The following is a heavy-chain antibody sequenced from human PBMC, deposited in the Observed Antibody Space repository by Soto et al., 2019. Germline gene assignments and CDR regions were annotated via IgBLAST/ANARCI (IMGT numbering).Heavy chain of an antibody. CDR2: VSGSSSYI. D-gene: IGHD4-17*01. J-gene: IGHJ4*03. Sequence: GGSLRLSCEGSGFNFRNFNMIWVRQAPGKGLESVSSVSGSSSYIYYADSVKGRFTVSRDNANNLVFLQMNGLRPEDTAMYYCARDLRGHYGPWGQGTLVTVSS. CDR1: GFNFRNFN. V-gene: IGHV3-21*06. CDR3: ARDLRGHYGP.